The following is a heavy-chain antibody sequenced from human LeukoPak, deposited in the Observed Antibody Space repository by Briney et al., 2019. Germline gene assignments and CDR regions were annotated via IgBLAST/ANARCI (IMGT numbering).Heavy chain of an antibody. CDR1: GFTFSSYW. CDR3: AKDRYGSGSRYFDY. J-gene: IGHJ4*02. CDR2: IKKDGSEK. D-gene: IGHD3-10*01. Sequence: PGGSLRLSCAASGFTFSSYWMSWVRQAPGKGLEWVANIKKDGSEKYYVDSVKGRFTISRDNAKNTLYLQMNSLRAEDTAVYYCAKDRYGSGSRYFDYWGQGTLVTASS. V-gene: IGHV3-7*03.